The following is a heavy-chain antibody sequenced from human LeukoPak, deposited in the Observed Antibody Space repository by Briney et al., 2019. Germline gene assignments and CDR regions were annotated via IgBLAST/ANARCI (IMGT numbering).Heavy chain of an antibody. J-gene: IGHJ4*02. Sequence: GGSLRLSCAASGFTFSSYGMHWVRQAPGKGLEWVALIWYDGSNDYYADSVKGRFTISRDNSKNTLHLQMNSLRAEDTAVYFCARFPTYGYTTTWYSDYWGQGTLVTVSS. CDR3: ARFPTYGYTTTWYSDY. CDR2: IWYDGSND. D-gene: IGHD6-13*01. CDR1: GFTFSSYG. V-gene: IGHV3-33*01.